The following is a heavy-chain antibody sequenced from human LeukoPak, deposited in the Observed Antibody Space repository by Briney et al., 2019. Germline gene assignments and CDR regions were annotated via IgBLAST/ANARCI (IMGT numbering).Heavy chain of an antibody. Sequence: SVTVSCKAAGGTFSSYAISWVRQAPGQGLEWMGGIIPIIGTANYAQKFQGRVTITTDESTSTAYMELSSLRSEDTAVYYCAREGGPGYCSSTSCYYYYMDVWGKGTTVTVSS. D-gene: IGHD2-2*03. CDR1: GGTFSSYA. V-gene: IGHV1-69*05. CDR2: IIPIIGTA. CDR3: AREGGPGYCSSTSCYYYYMDV. J-gene: IGHJ6*03.